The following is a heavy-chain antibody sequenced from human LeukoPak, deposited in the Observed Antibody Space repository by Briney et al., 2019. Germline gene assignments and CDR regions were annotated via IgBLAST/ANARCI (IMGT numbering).Heavy chain of an antibody. CDR1: GFTFSSYE. Sequence: GGSLRLSCAASGFTFSSYEMNWVRQAPGKGLEWVASITQDGSERYYVDSVKGRFTISRDNAKNSLYLQMNSLRAEDTAVYYCARDNIRKDDYWGQGTLVTVSS. J-gene: IGHJ4*02. CDR3: ARDNIRKDDY. D-gene: IGHD2/OR15-2a*01. CDR2: ITQDGSER. V-gene: IGHV3-7*01.